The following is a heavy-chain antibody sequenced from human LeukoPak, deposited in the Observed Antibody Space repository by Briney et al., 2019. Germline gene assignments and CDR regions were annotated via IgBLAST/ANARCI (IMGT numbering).Heavy chain of an antibody. Sequence: GGSLRLSRAASGFTFSDYYMSWIRQAPGKGLEGVSYISSSGSTIYYADSVKGRFTISRDNAKNSLYLQMNSLRAEDTAVYYCARDRNRRLGSPNWFDPWGQGTLVTVSS. CDR2: ISSSGSTI. CDR1: GFTFSDYY. J-gene: IGHJ5*02. V-gene: IGHV3-11*01. CDR3: ARDRNRRLGSPNWFDP. D-gene: IGHD1-1*01.